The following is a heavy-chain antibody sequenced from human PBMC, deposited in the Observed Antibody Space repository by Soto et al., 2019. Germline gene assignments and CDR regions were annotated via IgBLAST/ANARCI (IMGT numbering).Heavy chain of an antibody. V-gene: IGHV4-31*03. CDR2: IHYSGST. CDR1: GGSITSGGYY. CDR3: AREDRSYYDGSGFYH. J-gene: IGHJ4*02. Sequence: PSETLSLTCTFSGGSITSGGYYWSWIRQHPEKGLEWIGYIHYSGSTYYNPSLKSRVTISLDTSKNQFSLKLSSVTAADTAVYYCAREDRSYYDGSGFYHWGQGTLVTVSS. D-gene: IGHD3-22*01.